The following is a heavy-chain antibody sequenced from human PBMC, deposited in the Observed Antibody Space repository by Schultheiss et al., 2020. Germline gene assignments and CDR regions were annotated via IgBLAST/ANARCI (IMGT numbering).Heavy chain of an antibody. Sequence: GGSLRLSCAASGFTFSSYAMKWVRQAPGKGLEWVSSISSSSSYIYYADSVKGRFTISRDDARNSLFLQMNNLRVEDTAVYYCARDERGYCSSTGCSNWFDPWGKGNLVIASS. J-gene: IGHJ5*01. D-gene: IGHD2-2*01. CDR3: ARDERGYCSSTGCSNWFDP. CDR1: GFTFSSYA. CDR2: ISSSSSYI. V-gene: IGHV3-21*04.